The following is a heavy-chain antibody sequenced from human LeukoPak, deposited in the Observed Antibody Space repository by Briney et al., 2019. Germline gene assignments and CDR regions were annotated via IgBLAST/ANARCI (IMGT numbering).Heavy chain of an antibody. Sequence: GGSLRLSCAASGFTFSTYSMTWVRQAPGKGLEWVSSISSSSSSIYYADSVKGRFTISRDNAKNSLYPQMNSLRDEDTAVYYCARVFPLSGYWYYMDVWGKGTTVTVSS. CDR2: ISSSSSSI. CDR3: ARVFPLSGYWYYMDV. CDR1: GFTFSTYS. D-gene: IGHD3-22*01. V-gene: IGHV3-48*02. J-gene: IGHJ6*03.